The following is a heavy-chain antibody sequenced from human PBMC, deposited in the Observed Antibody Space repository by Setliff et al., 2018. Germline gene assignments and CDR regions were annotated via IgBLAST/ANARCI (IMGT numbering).Heavy chain of an antibody. J-gene: IGHJ4*02. CDR2: IIPFFRTA. Sequence: GASVKVSCKASGYTFSSYAMNWVRQAPGQGLEWMGWIIPFFRTANYAQNFQDRVTITTDKTTSTAFMELSSLRSEDTAVYFCARGQGHYYDSSGCLDYWGQGTLVTVSS. V-gene: IGHV1-69*05. CDR3: ARGQGHYYDSSGCLDY. D-gene: IGHD3-22*01. CDR1: GYTFSSYA.